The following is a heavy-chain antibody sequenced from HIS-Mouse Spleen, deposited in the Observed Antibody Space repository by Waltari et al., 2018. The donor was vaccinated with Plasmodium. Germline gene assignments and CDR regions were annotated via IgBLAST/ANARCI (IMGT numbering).Heavy chain of an antibody. J-gene: IGHJ4*02. V-gene: IGHV4-34*01. Sequence: QVQLQQWGAGLLKPSETLSLTCAVYGGSFSGYYWSWIRQPPGKGLEWIGEINHSGSTNSNPSPKSRVTISVDTSKNKFSLRLSSVTAADTAVYYCARLVVVASKDSYWGQGTLVTVSS. CDR1: GGSFSGYY. CDR3: ARLVVVASKDSY. CDR2: INHSGST. D-gene: IGHD2-15*01.